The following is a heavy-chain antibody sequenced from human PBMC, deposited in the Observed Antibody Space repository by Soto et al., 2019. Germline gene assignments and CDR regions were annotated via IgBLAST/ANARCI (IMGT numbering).Heavy chain of an antibody. V-gene: IGHV1-46*01. Sequence: ASVKVSCKASGYTFTRYGILWVRQAPGQGLEWLGIVNPSSGTTTYAQKFHGRVAMTRDTSTNTVYMELSSLTSEDTAVYYCGREFYYGSGNYNRLDVRGQGTTVTVSS. CDR3: GREFYYGSGNYNRLDV. CDR2: VNPSSGTT. CDR1: GYTFTRYG. J-gene: IGHJ6*02. D-gene: IGHD3-10*01.